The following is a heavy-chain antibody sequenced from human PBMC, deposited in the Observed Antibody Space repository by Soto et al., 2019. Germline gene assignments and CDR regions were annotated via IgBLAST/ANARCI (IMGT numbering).Heavy chain of an antibody. Sequence: SVKVSCKASGGTFSSHAISWVRQAPGQGLEWMGGIIPIFGTANYAQKFQGRVTITADESTSTAYMELSSLRSEDTAVYYCARVSADGFSGDYYPDYYYGMDVWGHGTTVTVSS. CDR1: GGTFSSHA. CDR2: IIPIFGTA. V-gene: IGHV1-69*13. J-gene: IGHJ6*02. D-gene: IGHD3-22*01. CDR3: ARVSADGFSGDYYPDYYYGMDV.